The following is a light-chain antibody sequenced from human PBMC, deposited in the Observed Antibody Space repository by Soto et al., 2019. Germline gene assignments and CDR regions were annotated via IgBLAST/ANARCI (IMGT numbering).Light chain of an antibody. J-gene: IGKJ5*01. V-gene: IGKV3-11*01. CDR1: QSVSSY. CDR2: GAS. Sequence: EIVLTQSPATLSLSPGERATLFCRASQSVSSYMAWYQQKPGQAPRLLIYGASSRATGIPDRFSGSGSGTDFTLTISSLEPEDSAVYYCQQRHMWPITFGQGTRLEIK. CDR3: QQRHMWPIT.